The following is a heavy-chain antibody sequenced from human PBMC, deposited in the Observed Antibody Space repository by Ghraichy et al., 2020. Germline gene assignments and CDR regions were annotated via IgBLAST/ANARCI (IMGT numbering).Heavy chain of an antibody. CDR1: GDSVNSRNYY. D-gene: IGHD3-3*01. Sequence: SETLSLTCVVSGDSVNSRNYYWAWIRQPPGKGLEWIGSIFYDGKTYYSPSLKSRVTISVDTSNNQFSLKMTSVTAADTALYYCARHRGPFLDACHIWGQGTMVTVSP. CDR2: IFYDGKT. V-gene: IGHV4-39*01. CDR3: ARHRGPFLDACHI. J-gene: IGHJ3*02.